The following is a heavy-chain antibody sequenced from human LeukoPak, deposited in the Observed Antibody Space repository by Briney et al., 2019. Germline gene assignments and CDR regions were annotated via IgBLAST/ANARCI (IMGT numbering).Heavy chain of an antibody. J-gene: IGHJ4*02. V-gene: IGHV4-38-2*01. Sequence: SETLSLTCAVSGYSISSGYYWGWIRQPPGKGLEWIGSIYHSGNAYYNPSLKSRITISVDTSNNQFSLILTSVTAADTAVYYCARGVNYYFDYWGQGTLVTVSS. CDR1: GYSISSGYY. D-gene: IGHD2-21*01. CDR3: ARGVNYYFDY. CDR2: IYHSGNA.